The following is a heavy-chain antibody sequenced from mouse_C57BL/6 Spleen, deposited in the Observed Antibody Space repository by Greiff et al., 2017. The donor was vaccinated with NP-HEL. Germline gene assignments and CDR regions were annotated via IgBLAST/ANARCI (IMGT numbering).Heavy chain of an antibody. Sequence: VQLQQSGAELARPGASVKMSCKASGYTFTSYTMHWVKQRPGQGLEWIGYINPSSGYTKYNQKFKDKATLTADKSSSTAYMQLSSLTSEDSAVYYCARKESGNFDVWGTGTTVTVSS. CDR3: ARKESGNFDV. CDR1: GYTFTSYT. J-gene: IGHJ1*03. V-gene: IGHV1-4*01. CDR2: INPSSGYT. D-gene: IGHD3-1*01.